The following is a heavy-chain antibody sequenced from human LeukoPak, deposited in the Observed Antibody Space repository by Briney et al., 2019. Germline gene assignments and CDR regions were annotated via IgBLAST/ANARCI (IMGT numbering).Heavy chain of an antibody. J-gene: IGHJ4*02. D-gene: IGHD6-19*01. CDR3: ARDSSRYSSGWYYFDY. Sequence: GGSLRLSCAASGFTFSSYSVNWVRQAPGKGLEWVSSISSSSSYIYYADSVKGRFTISRDNAKNSLYLQMNSLRAEDTAVYYCARDSSRYSSGWYYFDYWGQGTLVTVSS. CDR1: GFTFSSYS. CDR2: ISSSSSYI. V-gene: IGHV3-21*01.